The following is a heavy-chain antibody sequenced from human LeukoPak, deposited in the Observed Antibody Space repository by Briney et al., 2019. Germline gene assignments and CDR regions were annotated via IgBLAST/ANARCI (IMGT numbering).Heavy chain of an antibody. D-gene: IGHD2-2*03. Sequence: GGSLRLSCGASGFTFHEKYAMHWVRQAPGKGLEWVSGFSLDSDNVGYADSVRGRFTVSRDRAKNSLYLQMNYLRPVDTALYFCTKDMDPGGINVWGQGTTVIVSS. CDR1: GFTFHEKYA. J-gene: IGHJ6*02. CDR3: TKDMDPGGINV. CDR2: FSLDSDNV. V-gene: IGHV3-9*01.